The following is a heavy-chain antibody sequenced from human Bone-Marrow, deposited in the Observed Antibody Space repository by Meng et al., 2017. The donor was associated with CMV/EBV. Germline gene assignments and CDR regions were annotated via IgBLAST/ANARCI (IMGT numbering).Heavy chain of an antibody. Sequence: WIRQPPGKGLEWIGSIYYSGSTYYNPSLKSRVTISVDTSKNQFSLKLSSVTAADTAVYYCARATGDYYGSGIDYWGQGTLVTVSS. D-gene: IGHD3-10*01. CDR3: ARATGDYYGSGIDY. CDR2: IYYSGST. V-gene: IGHV4-39*07. J-gene: IGHJ4*02.